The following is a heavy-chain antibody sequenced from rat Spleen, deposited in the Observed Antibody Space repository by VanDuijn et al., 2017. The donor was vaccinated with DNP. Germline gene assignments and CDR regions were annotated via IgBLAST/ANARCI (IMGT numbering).Heavy chain of an antibody. J-gene: IGHJ2*01. CDR1: GSSITSNY. D-gene: IGHD5-1*01. V-gene: IGHV3-1*01. CDR3: ARSNWRFDY. CDR2: ISYSGST. Sequence: EVQLQESGSGLVKPSQSLSLTCSVTGSSITSNYWGWIRKFPGNKMEYIGHISYSGSTNYNPSLKSRISITRDTSKNQFFLQLNSVTAQDTATYYCARSNWRFDYWGQGVMVTVSS.